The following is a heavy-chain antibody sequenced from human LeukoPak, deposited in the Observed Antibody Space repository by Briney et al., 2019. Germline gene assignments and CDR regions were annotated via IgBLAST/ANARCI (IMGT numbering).Heavy chain of an antibody. CDR2: IYYSGST. J-gene: IGHJ3*02. CDR3: ARVRGYDFWSGYPDAFDI. CDR1: GGSVSSGSYY. D-gene: IGHD3-3*01. Sequence: PSETLSLTCTVSGGSVSSGSYYWSWIRQPPGKGLEWIGYIYYSGSTNYNPSLKSRVTISVDTSKNQFSLKLSSVTAADTAVYCCARVRGYDFWSGYPDAFDIWGQGTMVTVSS. V-gene: IGHV4-61*01.